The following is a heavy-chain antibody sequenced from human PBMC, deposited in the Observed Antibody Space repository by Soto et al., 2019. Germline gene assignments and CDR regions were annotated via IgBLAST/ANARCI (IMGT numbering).Heavy chain of an antibody. Sequence: GGSLSLSCAASGFTVSSDGMHWVREARGKGLEWVAVISYDGSNKYYADSVKGRFTISRDNSKNTLYLQMNSLRAEDTAVYYCAKDQGGYSYGRTDYWGQGTLVTVSS. D-gene: IGHD5-18*01. CDR3: AKDQGGYSYGRTDY. J-gene: IGHJ4*02. V-gene: IGHV3-30*18. CDR2: ISYDGSNK. CDR1: GFTVSSDG.